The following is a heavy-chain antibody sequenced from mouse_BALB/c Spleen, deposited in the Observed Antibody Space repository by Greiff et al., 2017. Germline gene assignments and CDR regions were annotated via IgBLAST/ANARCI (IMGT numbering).Heavy chain of an antibody. Sequence: VQLQQSGPELVKPGASVKMSCKASGYTFTSYVMHWVKQKPGQGLEWIGYINPYNDGTKYNEKFKGKATLTSDKSSSTAYMELSSLTSEDSAVYYCARVRIYYGNYDAMDYWGQGTSVTVSS. CDR3: ARVRIYYGNYDAMDY. V-gene: IGHV1-14*01. J-gene: IGHJ4*01. CDR2: INPYNDGT. D-gene: IGHD2-1*01. CDR1: GYTFTSYV.